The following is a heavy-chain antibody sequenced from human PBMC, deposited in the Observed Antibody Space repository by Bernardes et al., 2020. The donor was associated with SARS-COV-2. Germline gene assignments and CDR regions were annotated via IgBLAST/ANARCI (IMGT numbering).Heavy chain of an antibody. J-gene: IGHJ2*01. D-gene: IGHD4-17*01. V-gene: IGHV3-30*18. CDR1: GFTFSSYG. Sequence: GGSLRLSCAASGFTFSSYGMHWVRQAPGKGLEWVAVISYDGSNKYYADSVKGRFTISRDNSKNTLYLQMNSLRAEDTAVYYCAKGSYGGKTHGWYFDLWGRGTLVTVSS. CDR2: ISYDGSNK. CDR3: AKGSYGGKTHGWYFDL.